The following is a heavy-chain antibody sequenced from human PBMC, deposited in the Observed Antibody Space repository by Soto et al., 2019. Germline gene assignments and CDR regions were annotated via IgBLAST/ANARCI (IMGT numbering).Heavy chain of an antibody. CDR1: GFTFSSHA. V-gene: IGHV3-23*01. Sequence: EVQLLESGGGLVQPGKSLRLSCAASGFTFSSHAMTWVRQAPGKGLEWVSSISGSGGATYDADSVKGPFTISRDNSKNTLYLQMDSLRAEDTAVYFCARTYSGRFDSWGQGTLVTVSS. CDR2: ISGSGGAT. J-gene: IGHJ4*02. CDR3: ARTYSGRFDS. D-gene: IGHD2-15*01.